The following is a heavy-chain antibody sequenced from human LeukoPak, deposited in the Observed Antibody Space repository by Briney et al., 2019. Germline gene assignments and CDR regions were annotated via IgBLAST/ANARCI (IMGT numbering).Heavy chain of an antibody. V-gene: IGHV4-34*01. Sequence: SETLSLTCAVYGGSFSGYYWSWIRQPPGKGLEWIGEINHSGSTNYNPSLKSRVTISVDTSKNQFSLKLSSVTAADTAVYYCARGRDLWRAFDIWGQGTMVTVSS. D-gene: IGHD1-1*01. CDR1: GGSFSGYY. CDR2: INHSGST. CDR3: ARGRDLWRAFDI. J-gene: IGHJ3*02.